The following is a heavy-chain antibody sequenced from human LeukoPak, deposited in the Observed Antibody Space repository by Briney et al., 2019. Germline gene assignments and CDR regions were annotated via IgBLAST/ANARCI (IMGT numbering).Heavy chain of an antibody. D-gene: IGHD5-12*01. CDR3: VRHDGRGGATMGAFDS. CDR2: IYYGQTI. V-gene: IGHV4-39*01. CDR1: AASISSSSHH. J-gene: IGHJ5*01. Sequence: SETLSLTCTISAASISSSSHHWGWIRHSPGKGLEWIGSIYYGQTIYYNPSLNSRVTISVVTSKDHFTLQLTSVTAADTAVYYCVRHDGRGGATMGAFDSWGQGSLVIVSS.